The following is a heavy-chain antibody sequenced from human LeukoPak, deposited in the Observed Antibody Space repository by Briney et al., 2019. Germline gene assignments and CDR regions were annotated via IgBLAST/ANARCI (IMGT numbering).Heavy chain of an antibody. Sequence: PGGSLRLSCAASGFTFSSYWMSWVRQAPGKGLEWVANIKQDGSEKYYVDSVKGRFTISRDNAKNSLYLQMNSLRAEDTAVYYCARDVNPFYDFWSGYYLDYWGQGTLVTVSS. V-gene: IGHV3-7*01. J-gene: IGHJ4*02. CDR2: IKQDGSEK. CDR1: GFTFSSYW. D-gene: IGHD3-3*01. CDR3: ARDVNPFYDFWSGYYLDY.